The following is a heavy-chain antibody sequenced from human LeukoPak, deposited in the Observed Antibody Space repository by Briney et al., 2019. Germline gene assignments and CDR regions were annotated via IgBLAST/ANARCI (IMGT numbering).Heavy chain of an antibody. CDR3: AIRYPRKKYFPH. CDR1: GGSFSGYY. CDR2: INHSGST. D-gene: IGHD1-14*01. J-gene: IGHJ1*01. V-gene: IGHV4-34*01. Sequence: PSETLSLTCAVYGGSFSGYYWSWIRQPPGKGLEWIGEINHSGSTNYNPSLKSRVTISVDTSKNQFSLKLSSVTAADTAVYYCAIRYPRKKYFPHWGQGTLVTVSS.